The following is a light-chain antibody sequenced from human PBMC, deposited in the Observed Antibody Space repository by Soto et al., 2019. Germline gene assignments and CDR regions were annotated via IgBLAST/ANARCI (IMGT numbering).Light chain of an antibody. CDR3: SSYTSTNTLV. J-gene: IGLJ2*01. V-gene: IGLV2-14*01. Sequence: QSALTQPASVSGSPGQSITISCTGTSSDVGDYNYVSWYQQHPGKAPKLILYGVSNRPSRISTRFSGSKSGNTASLTISGLQAEDESDYYCSSYTSTNTLVFGGGTKLTVL. CDR2: GVS. CDR1: SSDVGDYNY.